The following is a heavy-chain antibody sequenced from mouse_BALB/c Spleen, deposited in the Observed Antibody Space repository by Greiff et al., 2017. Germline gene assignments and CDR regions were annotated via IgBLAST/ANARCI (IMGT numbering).Heavy chain of an antibody. CDR3: ARGGYGAYWYFEV. CDR1: GFNIKDTY. CDR2: IDPANGNT. D-gene: IGHD2-2*01. V-gene: IGHV14-3*02. Sequence: EVQRVESGAELVKPGASVKLSCTASGFNIKDTYMHWVKQRPEQGLEWIGRIDPANGNTKYDPKFQGKATITADTSSNTAYLQLSSLTSEDTAVYYCARGGYGAYWYFEVWGAGTTVTVSS. J-gene: IGHJ1*01.